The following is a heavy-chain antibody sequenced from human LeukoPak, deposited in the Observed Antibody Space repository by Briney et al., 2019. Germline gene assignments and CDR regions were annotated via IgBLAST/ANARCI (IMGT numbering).Heavy chain of an antibody. CDR3: ARKVGGWSMDFDY. CDR2: IWHSGSA. D-gene: IGHD6-19*01. V-gene: IGHV4-38-2*02. CDR1: GYSISSGYY. J-gene: IGHJ4*02. Sequence: SETLSLTCTVSGYSISSGYYWGWIRQPPGKGLEWIGSIWHSGSAYYNPSLKSRVTISVDTSKNQFSLKLSSVTAADTAVYYCARKVGGWSMDFDYWGQGTLVTVSS.